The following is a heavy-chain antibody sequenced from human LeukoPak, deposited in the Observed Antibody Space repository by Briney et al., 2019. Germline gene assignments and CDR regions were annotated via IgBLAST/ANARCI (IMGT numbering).Heavy chain of an antibody. V-gene: IGHV4-39*01. CDR3: ARHVYGVTMVRGSGFDP. J-gene: IGHJ5*02. CDR1: GGSISSSSYY. Sequence: PSKTLSLTYTVSGGSISSSSYYWGWIRQPPGKGLEWVGSIYYSGSTYYNPSLKSRVTISVDTSKNQFSLKLSSVTAADTAVYYCARHVYGVTMVRGSGFDPWGQGTLVTVSS. CDR2: IYYSGST. D-gene: IGHD3-10*01.